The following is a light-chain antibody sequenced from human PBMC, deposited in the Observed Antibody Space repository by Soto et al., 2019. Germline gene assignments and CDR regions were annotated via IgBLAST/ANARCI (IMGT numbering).Light chain of an antibody. CDR3: QQYNNWTRT. Sequence: EIVMTQSPATRSVSPGERATLSCRASQSVSDNLAWYQQKPGQAPRLLIYGASTRATGIPARFSGSGSGTEFTLTISSLQYEDFAVYYCQQYNNWTRTFGQGTKVDIK. V-gene: IGKV3-15*01. J-gene: IGKJ1*01. CDR1: QSVSDN. CDR2: GAS.